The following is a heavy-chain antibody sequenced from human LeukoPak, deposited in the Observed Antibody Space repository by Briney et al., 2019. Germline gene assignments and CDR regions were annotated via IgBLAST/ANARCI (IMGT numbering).Heavy chain of an antibody. CDR3: AKDRGGYLDY. D-gene: IGHD3-22*01. Sequence: GGSLRLFCAASGFTFSSYGMHWVRQAPGKGLEWVAVISYDGSNKYYADSVKGRFTISRDNSKNTLYLQMNSLRAEDTAVYYCAKDRGGYLDYWGQGTLVTVSS. CDR1: GFTFSSYG. CDR2: ISYDGSNK. V-gene: IGHV3-30*18. J-gene: IGHJ4*02.